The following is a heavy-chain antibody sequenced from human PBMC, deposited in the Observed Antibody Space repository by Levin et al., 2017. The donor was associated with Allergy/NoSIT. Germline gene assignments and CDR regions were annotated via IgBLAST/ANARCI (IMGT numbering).Heavy chain of an antibody. CDR3: ATLWSRAPDEY. V-gene: IGHV1-2*02. CDR2: IFPNSGDT. CDR1: GYTFTAYY. Sequence: GESLKISCKASGYTFTAYYMHWVRQAPGEGLEWMGWIFPNSGDTNYARKFQGRVTMTSDTSVSTVYMELSRLKSDDTAIYYCATLWSRAPDEYWGQGTLVTVSS. J-gene: IGHJ4*02. D-gene: IGHD2-21*01.